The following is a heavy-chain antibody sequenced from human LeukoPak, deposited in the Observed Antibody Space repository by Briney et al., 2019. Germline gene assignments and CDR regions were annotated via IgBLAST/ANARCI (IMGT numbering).Heavy chain of an antibody. Sequence: GASVKVSCKVSGYTLTELSMHWVRQAPGKGLEWMGGFDPEDGETIYAQKFQGRVTVTEDTPTDTAYMELSSLRSEDTAVYYCATPTTYYYDRAFDYWGQGTLVTVSS. J-gene: IGHJ4*02. D-gene: IGHD3-22*01. V-gene: IGHV1-24*01. CDR2: FDPEDGET. CDR3: ATPTTYYYDRAFDY. CDR1: GYTLTELS.